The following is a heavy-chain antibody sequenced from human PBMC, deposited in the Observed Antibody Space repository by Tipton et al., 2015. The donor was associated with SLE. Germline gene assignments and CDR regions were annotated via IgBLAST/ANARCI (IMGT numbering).Heavy chain of an antibody. V-gene: IGHV4-28*05. CDR1: DYSVTSNNW. Sequence: TLSLTCAVSDYSVTSNNWWAWIRQPPGKGLEWIGYIHYGGDIYYNPSLKSGVTLSLDTSLNQFSLRLTSVTAADTAVYYCANRGDYFDSWGQGALVTVSS. CDR3: ANRGDYFDS. D-gene: IGHD4-17*01. J-gene: IGHJ4*02. CDR2: IHYGGDI.